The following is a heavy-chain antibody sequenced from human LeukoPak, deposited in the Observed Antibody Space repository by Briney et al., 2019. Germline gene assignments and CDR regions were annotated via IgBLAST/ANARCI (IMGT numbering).Heavy chain of an antibody. D-gene: IGHD4-17*01. V-gene: IGHV3-23*01. CDR2: ISGSGGST. CDR3: AREETDGDYSDDAFDI. J-gene: IGHJ3*02. CDR1: GFTFSSYG. Sequence: GGSLRLSCAASGFTFSSYGMSWVRQAPGKGLEWVSAISGSGGSTYYADSVKGRFTISRDNSKNTLYLQMNSLRSDDTAVYYCAREETDGDYSDDAFDIWGQGAMVTVSS.